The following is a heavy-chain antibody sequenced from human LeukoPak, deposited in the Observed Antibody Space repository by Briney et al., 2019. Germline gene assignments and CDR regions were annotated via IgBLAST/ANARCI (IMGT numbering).Heavy chain of an antibody. J-gene: IGHJ3*02. CDR1: GFTFRHSW. Sequence: GGSLRLSCAASGFTFRHSWLSWIRQTPGKGLEWVANIHPDSSDKFYVDSMKGRFTISRDNAKNSLYLQMNSLRAEDTAVYYCARDVPNWNAPYAFDIWGQGTMVTVSS. D-gene: IGHD1-1*01. CDR3: ARDVPNWNAPYAFDI. CDR2: IHPDSSDK. V-gene: IGHV3-7*01.